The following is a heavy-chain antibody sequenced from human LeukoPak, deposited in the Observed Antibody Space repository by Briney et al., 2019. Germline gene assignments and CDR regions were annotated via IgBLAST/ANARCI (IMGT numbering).Heavy chain of an antibody. CDR2: ISGSGGST. J-gene: IGHJ4*02. CDR1: RFTFSSYG. CDR3: AKSSYYDASGYYREYYFDY. Sequence: PGGSLRLSCAASRFTFSSYGMSWVRQAPGKGLEWVSSISGSGGSTYYADSVKGRFTISRGNSKNTLYLQMNSLRDEDTAVYYCAKSSYYDASGYYREYYFDYWGQGTLVTVSS. D-gene: IGHD3-22*01. V-gene: IGHV3-23*01.